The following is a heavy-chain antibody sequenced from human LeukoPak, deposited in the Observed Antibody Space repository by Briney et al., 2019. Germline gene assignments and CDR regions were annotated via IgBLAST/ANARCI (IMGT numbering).Heavy chain of an antibody. D-gene: IGHD6-6*01. CDR2: INDSGST. CDR3: ASSPSQLVPFDY. J-gene: IGHJ4*02. CDR1: GGSFSGYY. Sequence: TSETLSLTCAVYGGSFSGYYWSWVRQTPGKGLEWIGEINDSGSTHNNPSLESRVTISVDTSNNQFSLRLSSVTAADTAVYYCASSPSQLVPFDYWGQGILSPSPQ. V-gene: IGHV4-34*01.